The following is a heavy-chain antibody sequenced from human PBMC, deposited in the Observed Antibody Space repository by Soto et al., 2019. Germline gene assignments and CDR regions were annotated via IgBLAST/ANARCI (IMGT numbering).Heavy chain of an antibody. D-gene: IGHD3-22*01. CDR1: GGSISSSSYY. CDR3: ARQEYYDSSGYYLGGNWFDP. Sequence: PSETLSLTCTVSGGSISSSSYYWGWIRQPPGKGLEWIGSIYYSGSTYYNPSLKSRVTISVDTSKNQFSLKLSSVTAADTAVYYCARQEYYDSSGYYLGGNWFDPWGQGTLVTVSS. J-gene: IGHJ5*02. CDR2: IYYSGST. V-gene: IGHV4-39*01.